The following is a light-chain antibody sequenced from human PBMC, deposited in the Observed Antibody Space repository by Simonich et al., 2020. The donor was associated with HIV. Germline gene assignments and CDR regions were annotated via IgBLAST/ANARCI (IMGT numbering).Light chain of an antibody. CDR2: GAS. V-gene: IGKV3-15*01. CDR1: QGVSSN. CDR3: QQYSNCPPMP. Sequence: TQSPATQSVSPGERPPLSCSASQGVSSNVALYQQQHGQAPSLLIYGASTRATGIPARFSGSGSGTEFTLTISSLQSEEFAVYYWQQYSNCPPMPFGQGTKLEIK. J-gene: IGKJ2*01.